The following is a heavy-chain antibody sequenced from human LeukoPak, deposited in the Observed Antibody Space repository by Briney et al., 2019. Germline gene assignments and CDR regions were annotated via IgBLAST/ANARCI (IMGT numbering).Heavy chain of an antibody. J-gene: IGHJ4*02. V-gene: IGHV4-59*05. CDR2: IYYSGST. CDR1: GGSISSYY. Sequence: SETLSLTCTVSGGSISSYYWSWIRQPAGKGLEWIGSIYYSGSTYYNPSLKRRLTISVDTSKNQFSLKLSSVTAADTAVYYCARHPDLWSGYYSFDYWGQGTLVTVSS. CDR3: ARHPDLWSGYYSFDY. D-gene: IGHD3-3*01.